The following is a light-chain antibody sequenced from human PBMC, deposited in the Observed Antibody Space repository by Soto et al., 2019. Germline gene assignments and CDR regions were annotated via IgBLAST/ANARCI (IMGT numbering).Light chain of an antibody. Sequence: EIVLTKSPATLSLSPGERATLSCRASQSVSSYLAWYQQKPGQTPRLVLYDASNRATGIPARFSGSGSGTDFTLTIRSLEPEDFAVYYCQQRSNWPRTFGGGTRVEIK. CDR3: QQRSNWPRT. CDR2: DAS. CDR1: QSVSSY. V-gene: IGKV3-11*01. J-gene: IGKJ4*01.